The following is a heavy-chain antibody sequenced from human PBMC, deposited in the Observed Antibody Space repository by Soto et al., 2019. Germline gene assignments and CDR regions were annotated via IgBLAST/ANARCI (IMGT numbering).Heavy chain of an antibody. Sequence: PGGSLRLSCAASGFTFSSYSMNWARQAPGKGLEWVSSISSSSRYIYYADSVKGRFTISRDNAKNSLYLQMNSLRAEDTAVYYCARETDSSGYYRWNYYGMDVWGQGTTVTVSS. CDR2: ISSSSRYI. CDR3: ARETDSSGYYRWNYYGMDV. CDR1: GFTFSSYS. D-gene: IGHD3-22*01. J-gene: IGHJ6*02. V-gene: IGHV3-21*01.